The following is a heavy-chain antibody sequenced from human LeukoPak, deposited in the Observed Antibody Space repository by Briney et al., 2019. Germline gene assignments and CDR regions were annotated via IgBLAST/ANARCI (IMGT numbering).Heavy chain of an antibody. CDR2: ISSSSSTI. Sequence: HPGGSLRLSCAASGFTFSSYSMNWVRQAPGKGLEWVSYISSSSSTIYYADSVKGRFTISRDNAKDSLYLQMNSLRAEDTAVYYCARQWELANYYYYGMDVWGQGTTVTVSS. J-gene: IGHJ6*02. CDR1: GFTFSSYS. CDR3: ARQWELANYYYYGMDV. V-gene: IGHV3-48*01. D-gene: IGHD1-26*01.